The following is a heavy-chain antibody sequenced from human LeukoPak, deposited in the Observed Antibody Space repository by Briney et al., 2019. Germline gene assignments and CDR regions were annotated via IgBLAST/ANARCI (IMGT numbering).Heavy chain of an antibody. J-gene: IGHJ3*02. CDR1: GGSISSGGYY. CDR3: ATTCYYDSSGYYYAGAFDI. D-gene: IGHD3-22*01. CDR2: IYYSGST. V-gene: IGHV4-31*03. Sequence: SQTLSITCTVSGGSISSGGYYWSWIRQHPGKGLEWIGYIYYSGSTYYNPSLKSRVTISVDTSKNQFSLKLSSVTAADMAVYYCATTCYYDSSGYYYAGAFDIWGQGTMVTVSS.